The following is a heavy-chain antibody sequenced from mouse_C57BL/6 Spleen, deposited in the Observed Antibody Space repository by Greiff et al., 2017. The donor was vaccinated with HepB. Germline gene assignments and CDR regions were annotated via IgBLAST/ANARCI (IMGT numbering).Heavy chain of an antibody. CDR1: GYTFTDYE. Sequence: QVTLKVSGAELVRPGASVTLSCKASGYTFTDYEMHWVKQTPVHGLEWIGAIDPETGGTAYNQKFKGKAILTADKSSSTAYMELRSLTSEDSAVYYCTREGTTGVAPGYFDYWGQGTTLTVSS. D-gene: IGHD1-1*01. CDR3: TREGTTGVAPGYFDY. V-gene: IGHV1-15*01. CDR2: IDPETGGT. J-gene: IGHJ2*01.